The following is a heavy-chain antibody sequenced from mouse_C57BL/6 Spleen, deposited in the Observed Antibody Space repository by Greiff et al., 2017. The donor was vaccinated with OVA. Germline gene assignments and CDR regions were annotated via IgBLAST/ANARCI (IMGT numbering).Heavy chain of an antibody. CDR3: AITGVYAMDY. CDR1: GYTFTSYW. CDR2: IHPSDSDT. J-gene: IGHJ4*01. Sequence: VQLQQPGAELVKPGASVKVSCKASGYTFTSYWMHWVKQRPGQGLEWLGRIHPSDSDTNYNQKFKGTATLTVDKSSRTAYMQLSSLTSEDSAVYYCAITGVYAMDYWGQGTSVTVSS. D-gene: IGHD4-1*01. V-gene: IGHV1-74*01.